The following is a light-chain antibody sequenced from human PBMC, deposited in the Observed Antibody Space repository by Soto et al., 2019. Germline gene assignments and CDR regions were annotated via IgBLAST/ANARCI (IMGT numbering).Light chain of an antibody. Sequence: EMVLTQSPGTLSLSPGERATLSCRASQSVSSYLALYQQKPGQARRLLIYDASNGASGIPAWCSGSGSGTVFTLTISIVDPEYFAFYCWQHRSKWPPLTFGGGTKVDIK. CDR3: QHRSKWPPLT. J-gene: IGKJ4*01. V-gene: IGKV3-11*01. CDR1: QSVSSY. CDR2: DAS.